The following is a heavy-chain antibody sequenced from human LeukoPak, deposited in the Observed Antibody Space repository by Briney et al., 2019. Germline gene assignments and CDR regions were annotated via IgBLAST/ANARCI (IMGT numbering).Heavy chain of an antibody. CDR3: ARVGGSMVRGVIRPDYYYGMDV. J-gene: IGHJ6*02. D-gene: IGHD3-10*01. CDR1: GYTFTGYY. Sequence: ASVKVSCKASGYTFTGYYMHWVRQAPGQGLEWMGWINPNSGGTNYAQKFQGRVTMTRNTSISTAYMELSSLRSEDTAVYYCARVGGSMVRGVIRPDYYYGMDVWGQGTTVTVSS. CDR2: INPNSGGT. V-gene: IGHV1-2*02.